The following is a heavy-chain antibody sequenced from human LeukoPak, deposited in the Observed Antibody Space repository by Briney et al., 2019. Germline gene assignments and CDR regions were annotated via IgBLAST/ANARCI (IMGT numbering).Heavy chain of an antibody. Sequence: SETLSLTFAVSGGSISSGGYSWSWIRQPPGKGLEWIGYIYHSGSTYYNPSLKSRVTISVDRSKNQFSLKLSSVTAADTAVYYCARGIVGGGYDFFPPFDYWGQGTLVTVSS. CDR3: ARGIVGGGYDFFPPFDY. CDR2: IYHSGST. V-gene: IGHV4-30-2*01. D-gene: IGHD5-12*01. CDR1: GGSISSGGYS. J-gene: IGHJ4*02.